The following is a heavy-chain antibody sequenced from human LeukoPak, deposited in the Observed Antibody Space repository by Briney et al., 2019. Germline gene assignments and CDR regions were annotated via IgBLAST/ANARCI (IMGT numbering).Heavy chain of an antibody. CDR1: GFTFSSYE. D-gene: IGHD3-22*01. Sequence: PGGSLRLSCAASGFTFSSYEMNWVRQAPGKGLEWVSSISSSSSYIYYADSVKGRFTISRDNAKNSLYLQMNSLRAEDTAVYYCARDPKSYYYDSSGYYYDYWGQGTLVTVSS. V-gene: IGHV3-21*01. CDR2: ISSSSSYI. J-gene: IGHJ4*02. CDR3: ARDPKSYYYDSSGYYYDY.